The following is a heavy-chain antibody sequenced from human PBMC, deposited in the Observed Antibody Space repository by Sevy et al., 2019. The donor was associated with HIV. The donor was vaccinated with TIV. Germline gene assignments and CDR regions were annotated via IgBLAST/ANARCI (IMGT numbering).Heavy chain of an antibody. CDR3: ARIDSGYDYRFDGGYSYGDYAMDV. CDR2: ISSSGSRI. J-gene: IGHJ6*01. V-gene: IGHV3-48*02. D-gene: IGHD5-18*01. CDR1: GFSFSTYT. Sequence: GGSLRLSCVASGFSFSTYTMNWVRQAPGKGLEWISYISSSGSRIYYADSVKGRFTISRDNAKNSLSLQMNSLRDEDTAVYYCARIDSGYDYRFDGGYSYGDYAMDVWGQGTTVTVSS.